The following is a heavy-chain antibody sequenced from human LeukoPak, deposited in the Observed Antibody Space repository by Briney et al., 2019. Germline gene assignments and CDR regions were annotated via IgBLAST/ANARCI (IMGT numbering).Heavy chain of an antibody. CDR1: GFTFSSYG. D-gene: IGHD6-13*01. V-gene: IGHV3-30*18. CDR3: AKDHGGIGSSWYAPILIFDY. J-gene: IGHJ4*02. CDR2: ISYDGSNK. Sequence: XGSLRLSCAASGFTFSSYGMHWVRQAXGKGLEWVAVISYDGSNKYYADSVKGRFTISRENSKNTLYLKMNSLRAEDTAVYYCAKDHGGIGSSWYAPILIFDYWGQGTLVTVSS.